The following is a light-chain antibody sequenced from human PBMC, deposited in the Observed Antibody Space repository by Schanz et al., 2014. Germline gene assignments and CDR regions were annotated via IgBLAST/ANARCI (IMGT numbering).Light chain of an antibody. V-gene: IGKV4-1*01. Sequence: DIVMTQSPDSLAVSLGERATINCKSSQSVLYNSNNKNYFAWYQQKPGQPPKLLLYWASTRESGVPDRFSGSGSGTHFTLTINSLQAEDVAVYYCQQYYSLPLTFGGGTKVEIK. J-gene: IGKJ4*01. CDR2: WAS. CDR3: QQYYSLPLT. CDR1: QSVLYNSNNKNY.